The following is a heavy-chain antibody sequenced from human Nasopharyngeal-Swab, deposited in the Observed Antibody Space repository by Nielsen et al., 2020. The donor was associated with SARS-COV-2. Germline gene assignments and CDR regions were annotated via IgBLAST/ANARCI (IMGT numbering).Heavy chain of an antibody. Sequence: SCAISGDSVSSNSAARHWIRQSPSRGLEWLGRTYYRSKWYNDYAVSVKSRITINPDTSKNQFSLQLNSVTPEDTAVYYCARAGTVAFDIWGQGTMVTVSS. J-gene: IGHJ3*02. CDR3: ARAGTVAFDI. D-gene: IGHD4-17*01. CDR2: TYYRSKWYN. CDR1: GDSVSSNSAA. V-gene: IGHV6-1*01.